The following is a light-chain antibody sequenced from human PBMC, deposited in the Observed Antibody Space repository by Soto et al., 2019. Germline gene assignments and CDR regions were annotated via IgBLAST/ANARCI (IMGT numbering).Light chain of an antibody. J-gene: IGKJ1*01. CDR2: DAS. CDR3: LQRSSWPWT. CDR1: QSISSY. V-gene: IGKV3-11*01. Sequence: EIVLTQSPATLSLFPGERATLSCRASQSISSYLAWFQQKSGQAPRLLIYDASNRANGIPARFSGSGSGTDFTLTISSLEPEDFAVYYCLQRSSWPWTLGQGTKVEI.